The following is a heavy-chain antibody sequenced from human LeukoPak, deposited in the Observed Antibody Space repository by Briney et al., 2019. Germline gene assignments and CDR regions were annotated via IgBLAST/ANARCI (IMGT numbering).Heavy chain of an antibody. D-gene: IGHD2-8*01. J-gene: IGHJ4*02. CDR1: GFTFSSYA. V-gene: IGHV3-23*01. CDR2: ISGSGGST. Sequence: PGGSLRLSRAASGFTFSSYAMSRVRQAPGKGLEWVSAISGSGGSTYYADSVKGRFTISRDNAKNTVSLQMSSLRAEDTAVYYCVRDLILVWTPGDDFDHWGQGTLVTVSS. CDR3: VRDLILVWTPGDDFDH.